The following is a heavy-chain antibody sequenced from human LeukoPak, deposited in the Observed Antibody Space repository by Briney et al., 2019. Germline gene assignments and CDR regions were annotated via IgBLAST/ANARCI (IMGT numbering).Heavy chain of an antibody. CDR3: ARYTEGNGFDI. J-gene: IGHJ3*02. Sequence: ASVKVSCKASGYTSSSPDINWVRQATGRGLEWLGWMKPRDNTGYAQKFQGRVTLTRDKSINTAYMELSSLTSEDTAMYYCARYTEGNGFDIWGQGTMVTVSA. V-gene: IGHV1-8*02. CDR1: GYTSSSPD. CDR2: MKPRDNT.